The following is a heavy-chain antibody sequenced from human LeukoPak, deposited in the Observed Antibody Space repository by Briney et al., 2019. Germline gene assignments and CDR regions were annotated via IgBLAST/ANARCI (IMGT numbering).Heavy chain of an antibody. J-gene: IGHJ6*03. CDR2: IYHSGST. Sequence: TSQTLSLTCTVSGGSISSGGYYWSWIQQPPGKGLEWIGYIYHSGSTYYNPSLKSRVTISVDRSKNQFSLKLSSVTAADTAVYYCARDQWGIRSYYYYMDVWGKGTTVTVSS. CDR1: GGSISSGGYY. D-gene: IGHD2-8*01. CDR3: ARDQWGIRSYYYYMDV. V-gene: IGHV4-30-2*01.